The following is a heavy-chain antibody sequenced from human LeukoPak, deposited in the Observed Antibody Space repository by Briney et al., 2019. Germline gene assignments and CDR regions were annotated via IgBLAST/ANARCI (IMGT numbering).Heavy chain of an antibody. J-gene: IGHJ3*01. Sequence: GGSLRLSCTASGFNFGDYGFSWVRQAPGKGLQWLTFIRSNAHSGALEYAASVKGRFTVSRDDSKSIAYLQIDSLKTEDTAVYYCTRAQYYGSASYYSDAFDVWGQGTLVTVSS. D-gene: IGHD3-10*01. V-gene: IGHV3-49*04. CDR2: IRSNAHSGAL. CDR3: TRAQYYGSASYYSDAFDV. CDR1: GFNFGDYG.